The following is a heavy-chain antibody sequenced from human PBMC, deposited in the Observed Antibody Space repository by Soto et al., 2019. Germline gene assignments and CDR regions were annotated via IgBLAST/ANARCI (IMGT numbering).Heavy chain of an antibody. J-gene: IGHJ3*02. D-gene: IGHD1-26*01. CDR1: GVSVGSYC. CDR2: IWYDGSNK. Sequence: GALIISFATSGVSVGSYCMHWVRQAPGKGLDWVAVIWYDGSNKYYADPVKGRFTISRDNSKNTLYLQMNSLRVEDTAVYYCARAQYTGSYFDACDIWGQGTMVTVSS. V-gene: IGHV3-33*03. CDR3: ARAQYTGSYFDACDI.